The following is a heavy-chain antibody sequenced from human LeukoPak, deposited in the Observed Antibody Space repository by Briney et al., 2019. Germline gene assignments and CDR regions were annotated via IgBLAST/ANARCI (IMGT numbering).Heavy chain of an antibody. D-gene: IGHD3-10*02. CDR2: VSGYNGNT. Sequence: EASVKVSCTASGYTFTSYGISWVRQAPGQGLEWMGWVSGYNGNTKYAQNLQGRVTMTTDTSTSTAYMELRSLRSDDTAIYYCAVTADVRGFDMDVWGQGTTVTVSS. CDR1: GYTFTSYG. CDR3: AVTADVRGFDMDV. V-gene: IGHV1-18*01. J-gene: IGHJ6*01.